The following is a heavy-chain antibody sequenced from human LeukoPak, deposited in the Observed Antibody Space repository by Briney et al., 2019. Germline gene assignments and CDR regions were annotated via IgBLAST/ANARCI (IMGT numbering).Heavy chain of an antibody. CDR2: IYYSGST. Sequence: SETLSLTCTVSGGSISNSSYYWGWIRQPPGRGLEWIGYIYYSGSTKYNPSLKSRVTISVDTSKNQFSLKLSSVTAADTAVYYCARDGMVRGVIHNWFDPWGQGTLVTVSS. J-gene: IGHJ5*02. D-gene: IGHD3-10*01. V-gene: IGHV4-61*01. CDR1: GGSISNSSYY. CDR3: ARDGMVRGVIHNWFDP.